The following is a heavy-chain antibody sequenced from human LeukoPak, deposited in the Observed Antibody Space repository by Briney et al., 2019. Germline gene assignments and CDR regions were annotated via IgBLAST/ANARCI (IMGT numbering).Heavy chain of an antibody. Sequence: PSETLSLTCTVSGGSISSSSYYWGWIRQPPGKGLEWIGGIYYSGSTYYNPSLKSRVTISVDTSKNQFSLKLSSVTAADTAVYYCARERHGHPFDSWGQGTMVTVSS. V-gene: IGHV4-39*07. CDR2: IYYSGST. CDR3: ARERHGHPFDS. CDR1: GGSISSSSYY. J-gene: IGHJ4*02.